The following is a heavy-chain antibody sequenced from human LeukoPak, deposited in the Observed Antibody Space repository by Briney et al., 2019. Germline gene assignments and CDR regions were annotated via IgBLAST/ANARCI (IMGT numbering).Heavy chain of an antibody. CDR1: GGSFSYYY. CDR2: INLIGST. CDR3: AIRKYYDILTGYRKIPTSGFDP. V-gene: IGHV4-34*01. Sequence: SETLSLTCAVYGGSFSYYYWSWIRQPPGKTLEWIGEINLIGSTNYNPSLKSRVTISVDTSKNQFSLKLSSVTAADTAVYYCAIRKYYDILTGYRKIPTSGFDPWGQGTLVTVSS. D-gene: IGHD3-9*01. J-gene: IGHJ5*02.